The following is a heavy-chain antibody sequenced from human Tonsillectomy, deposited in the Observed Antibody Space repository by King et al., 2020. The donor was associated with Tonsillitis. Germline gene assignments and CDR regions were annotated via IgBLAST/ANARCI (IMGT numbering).Heavy chain of an antibody. D-gene: IGHD6-19*01. V-gene: IGHV4-30-2*01. J-gene: IGHJ1*01. CDR1: GGSISSGGYS. CDR2: IYHSGST. CDR3: ARAERGWYDGEYFQH. Sequence: QLQESGSGLVKPSQTLSLTCAVSGGSISSGGYSWSWIRQPPGKGLEWIGYIYHSGSTYYNPSLKSRVTISVDRSKNQFSLKLSSVTAADTAVYYCARAERGWYDGEYFQHWGQGTLVTVSS.